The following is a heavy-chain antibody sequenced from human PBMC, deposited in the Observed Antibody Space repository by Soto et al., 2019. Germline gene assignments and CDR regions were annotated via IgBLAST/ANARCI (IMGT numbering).Heavy chain of an antibody. D-gene: IGHD3-9*01. CDR3: ARDHYVYDILTGYGYYYGMDV. Sequence: QVQLQESGPGLVKPSQTLSLTCTVSGGSISSGDYYWSWIRQPPGKGLEWIGYIYYSGSTYYNPSLKSRVTISVDTSKNQFSLKLSSVTAADTAVYYCARDHYVYDILTGYGYYYGMDVWGPGTTVTVSS. J-gene: IGHJ6*02. V-gene: IGHV4-30-4*01. CDR2: IYYSGST. CDR1: GGSISSGDYY.